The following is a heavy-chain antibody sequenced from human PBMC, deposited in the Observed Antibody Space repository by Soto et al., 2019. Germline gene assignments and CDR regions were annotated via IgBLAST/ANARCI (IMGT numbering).Heavy chain of an antibody. CDR3: VRDWYTFWGMDV. CDR2: IKQDGSEK. CDR1: GVTFSTYW. D-gene: IGHD1-1*01. J-gene: IGHJ6*02. V-gene: IGHV3-7*01. Sequence: GSLIPSCAASGVTFSTYWMNWVRQAPGKGLEWVANIKQDGSEKYYVDSVKGRFAISRDNAKDSLFLQMNNLRAEDTAVYYCVRDWYTFWGMDVWGQGTTVTVSS.